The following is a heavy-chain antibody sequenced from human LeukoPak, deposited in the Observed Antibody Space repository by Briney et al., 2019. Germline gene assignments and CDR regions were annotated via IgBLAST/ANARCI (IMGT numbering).Heavy chain of an antibody. D-gene: IGHD4-23*01. Sequence: GGSLRLSCAASGFTFSSYAMSWVRQAPGKGLEWVSAISGSGGSTYYVDSVKGRFTISRDNSKNTLYLQMNSLRAEDTAVYYCAKRTATVVTPDWYFDLWGRGTLVTVSS. CDR2: ISGSGGST. J-gene: IGHJ2*01. CDR1: GFTFSSYA. V-gene: IGHV3-23*01. CDR3: AKRTATVVTPDWYFDL.